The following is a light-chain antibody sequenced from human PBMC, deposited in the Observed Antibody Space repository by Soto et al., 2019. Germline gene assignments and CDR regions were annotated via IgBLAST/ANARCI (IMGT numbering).Light chain of an antibody. V-gene: IGKV3-20*01. Sequence: EIVLTQSPGTLSLSPGERATLSCRASQSVSSSYLAWYQQKPGQAPRLLIYGASSRATGIPDRFSGSGSGTDFSRTISRLEPGDFAVYYCQQYGSSPFTFGPGTKVDIK. CDR3: QQYGSSPFT. CDR1: QSVSSSY. J-gene: IGKJ3*01. CDR2: GAS.